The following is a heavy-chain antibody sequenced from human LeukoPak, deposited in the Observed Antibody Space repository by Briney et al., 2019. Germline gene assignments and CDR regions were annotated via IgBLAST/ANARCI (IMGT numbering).Heavy chain of an antibody. CDR1: GFTFSSYA. Sequence: GGSLRLSCAASGFTFSSYAMSWVRRAPGKGLEWVSAISGSGGSTYYADSVKGRFTISRDNSKNTLYLQMNSLRAEDTAVYYCAKDLDYDSSGSFDYWGQGTLVTVSS. CDR3: AKDLDYDSSGSFDY. D-gene: IGHD3-22*01. J-gene: IGHJ4*02. V-gene: IGHV3-23*01. CDR2: ISGSGGST.